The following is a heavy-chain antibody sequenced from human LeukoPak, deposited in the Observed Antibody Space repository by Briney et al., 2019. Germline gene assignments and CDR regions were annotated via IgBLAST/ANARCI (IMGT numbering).Heavy chain of an antibody. Sequence: SQTLSLTCAVSGGSSRSGDYFWSWIRQPPGKGLEWIGSIYNSGSTYYNPSLKSRVTIAVDTSKNQFSLKLSSVTAADTAVYYCARHSWGLPPAEYFQHWGQGTLVTVSS. CDR2: IYNSGST. V-gene: IGHV4-30-2*03. CDR3: ARHSWGLPPAEYFQH. CDR1: GGSSRSGDYF. D-gene: IGHD3-16*01. J-gene: IGHJ1*01.